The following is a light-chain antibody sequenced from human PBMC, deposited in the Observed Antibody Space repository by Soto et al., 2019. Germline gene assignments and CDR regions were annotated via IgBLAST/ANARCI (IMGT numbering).Light chain of an antibody. Sequence: EIVLTQSPGPLSLSPGERATLSCKASQSVSSNFLAWYQRKPGQAPRLLIYGASSTATAIPYRFSGSGSWTDFNLTITRLQTEDFAVYYCQQYGTSPPTFGQGTKVEI. CDR3: QQYGTSPPT. CDR1: QSVSSNF. V-gene: IGKV3-20*01. J-gene: IGKJ1*01. CDR2: GAS.